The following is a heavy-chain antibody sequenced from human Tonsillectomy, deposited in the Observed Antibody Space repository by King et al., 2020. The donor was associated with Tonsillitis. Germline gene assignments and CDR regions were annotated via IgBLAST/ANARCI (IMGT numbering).Heavy chain of an antibody. V-gene: IGHV4-39*07. D-gene: IGHD7-27*01. CDR2: IYYSGST. CDR1: GGSISSSSYY. Sequence: QLQESGPGLVKPSETLSLTCTVSGGSISSSSYYWGWIRQPPGKGLEWIGSIYYSGSTYYNPSLKSRVTISVDTSKNQFSRKLSSVTAADTAVHYCARPQSLRVLGWFDPWGQGPLATVSP. J-gene: IGHJ5*02. CDR3: ARPQSLRVLGWFDP.